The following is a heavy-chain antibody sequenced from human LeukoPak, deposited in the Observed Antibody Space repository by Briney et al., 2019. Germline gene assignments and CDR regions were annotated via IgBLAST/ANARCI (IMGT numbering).Heavy chain of an antibody. J-gene: IGHJ3*02. V-gene: IGHV3-48*02. Sequence: PGGSLRLSCAASGFTFSAYSMIWVRQAPGKGLEWVSYSSTTGNTIHYTDSVKGRFTVSRDNAKNSLFLQMNSLRDEDTAVYYCARRGGGGRSDALDIWGQGTTVTVSS. CDR1: GFTFSAYS. CDR2: SSTTGNTI. D-gene: IGHD2-21*01. CDR3: ARRGGGGRSDALDI.